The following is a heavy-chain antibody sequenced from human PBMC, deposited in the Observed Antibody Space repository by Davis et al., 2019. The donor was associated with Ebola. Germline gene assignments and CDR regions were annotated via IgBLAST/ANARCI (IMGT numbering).Heavy chain of an antibody. CDR1: GFTFSSYW. D-gene: IGHD2-8*01. J-gene: IGHJ3*02. CDR3: ARVGKPIVLMVYAHPGGDDAFDI. CDR2: IKQDGSEK. V-gene: IGHV3-7*01. Sequence: GESLKISCAASGFTFSSYWMSWVRQAPGKGLEWVANIKQDGSEKYYVDSVKGRFTISRDNAKNSLYLQMNSLRAEDTAVYYCARVGKPIVLMVYAHPGGDDAFDIWGQGTMVTVSS.